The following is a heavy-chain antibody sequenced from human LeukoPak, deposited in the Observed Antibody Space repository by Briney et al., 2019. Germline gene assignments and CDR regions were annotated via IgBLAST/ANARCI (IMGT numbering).Heavy chain of an antibody. Sequence: GASLKISGKCSGYSFTTYWIGWVRQLPGKGLEWMGIIYPGDSDTRYSPSFQGQVTISADKSISTAYLQWSSLKASDTARYYCARHSCSGGTCHTDYWGQGTLVSVSS. V-gene: IGHV5-51*01. CDR2: IYPGDSDT. CDR3: ARHSCSGGTCHTDY. CDR1: GYSFTTYW. J-gene: IGHJ4*02. D-gene: IGHD2-15*01.